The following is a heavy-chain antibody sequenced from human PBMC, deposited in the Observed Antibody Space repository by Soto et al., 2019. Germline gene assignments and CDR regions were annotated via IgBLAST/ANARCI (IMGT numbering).Heavy chain of an antibody. CDR2: MNPNSGNT. J-gene: IGHJ4*02. Sequence: GASVKVSCKASGYTFTSYDINWVRQATGQGLEWMGWMNPNSGNTGYAQKFQGRVTMTRDTSTSTAYMELRSLRSDDTAVYYCARDRGDYFDYWGQGTLVNVSS. CDR3: ARDRGDYFDY. CDR1: GYTFTSYD. D-gene: IGHD4-17*01. V-gene: IGHV1-8*01.